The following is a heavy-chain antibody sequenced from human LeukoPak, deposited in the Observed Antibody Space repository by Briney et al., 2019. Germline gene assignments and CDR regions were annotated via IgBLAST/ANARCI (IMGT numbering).Heavy chain of an antibody. V-gene: IGHV3-23*01. Sequence: GGSLRLSRAASGFTFSSYAMSWVRQAPGKGLEWVSAISGSGGSTYYADSVKGRFTISRDNSKNTLYLQMNSLRAGDTAVYYCAKVRRSVFDYWGQGTLVTVSS. CDR3: AKVRRSVFDY. J-gene: IGHJ4*02. CDR1: GFTFSSYA. CDR2: ISGSGGST.